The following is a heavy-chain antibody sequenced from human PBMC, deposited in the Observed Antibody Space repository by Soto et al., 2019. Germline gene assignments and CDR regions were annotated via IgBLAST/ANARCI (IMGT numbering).Heavy chain of an antibody. V-gene: IGHV5-51*01. CDR1: GYTFSNFW. CDR3: ARRPRSSPYFDY. Sequence: GESLKISCQCSGYTFSNFWIAWVRHLPGKGLEYMGIIYPGDSETRYSPSFHGKVTTSADRSVGTAYLQWSSLEASDSAFYFCARRPRSSPYFDYWGQGALVTVSS. D-gene: IGHD6-13*01. CDR2: IYPGDSET. J-gene: IGHJ4*02.